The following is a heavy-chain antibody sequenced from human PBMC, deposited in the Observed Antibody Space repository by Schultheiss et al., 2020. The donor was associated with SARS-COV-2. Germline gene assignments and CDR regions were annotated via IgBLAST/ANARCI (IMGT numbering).Heavy chain of an antibody. CDR1: GYSFTSYW. CDR2: IYPGDSDT. D-gene: IGHD6-6*01. V-gene: IGHV5-51*01. Sequence: ESLKISCKGSGYSFTSYWIGWVRQMPGKGLEWMGIIYPGDSDTRYSPSFQGQVTISADKSISTAYLQWSSLKASDTAMYYCARRMSMSIAGLYGMDVWGQGTTVTVSS. CDR3: ARRMSMSIAGLYGMDV. J-gene: IGHJ6*02.